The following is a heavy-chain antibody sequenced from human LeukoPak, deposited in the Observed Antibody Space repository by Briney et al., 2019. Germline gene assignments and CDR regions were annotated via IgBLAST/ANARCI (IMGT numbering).Heavy chain of an antibody. D-gene: IGHD4-17*01. Sequence: ASETLSLTCAVYGGSFSGYYWSWIRQPPGKGLEWIGEINHSGSTNYNPSLKSRVTISVDTSKNQFSLKLSSVTAADTAVYYCASPNYYGVYDRAFDIWGQGTMVTVSS. CDR3: ASPNYYGVYDRAFDI. CDR2: INHSGST. CDR1: GGSFSGYY. J-gene: IGHJ3*02. V-gene: IGHV4-34*01.